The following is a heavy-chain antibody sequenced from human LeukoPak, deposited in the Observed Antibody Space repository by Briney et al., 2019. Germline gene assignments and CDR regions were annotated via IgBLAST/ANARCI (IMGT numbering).Heavy chain of an antibody. V-gene: IGHV4-59*02. Sequence: PSETLSLTCTVSGGSVNSFYWSWIRQPPGKGPEWIGYVYSSGSTKYHPSLKSRVTISLDTSNNQISLKLSSVTAADTAIYYCARDPFDFSQSTAYWYFDVWGRGALVTVSS. CDR3: ARDPFDFSQSTAYWYFDV. CDR1: GGSVNSFY. D-gene: IGHD3/OR15-3a*01. J-gene: IGHJ2*01. CDR2: VYSSGST.